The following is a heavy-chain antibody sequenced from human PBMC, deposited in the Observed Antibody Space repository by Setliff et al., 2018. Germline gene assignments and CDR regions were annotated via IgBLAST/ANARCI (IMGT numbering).Heavy chain of an antibody. Sequence: GGSLRLSCAASGFGFSYAWMSWVRQTPGKGLEWIGLIGRSDAGGRTHYAAPLEGRFSISRDDSTNTLYLQMNSLRADDTAVYYCARAKGNDNSMDVWGKGTTVTVSS. CDR3: ARAKGNDNSMDV. V-gene: IGHV3-15*04. CDR1: GFGFSYAW. CDR2: IGRSDAGGRT. J-gene: IGHJ6*03.